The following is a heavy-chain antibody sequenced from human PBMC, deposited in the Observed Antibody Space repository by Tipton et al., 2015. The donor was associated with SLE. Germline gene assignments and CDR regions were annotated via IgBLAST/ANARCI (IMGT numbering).Heavy chain of an antibody. CDR2: IYTSGST. V-gene: IGHV4-61*02. D-gene: IGHD3-3*01. Sequence: LRLSCTVSGGSISSGSYYWSWIRQPAGKGLEWIGRIYTSGSTNYNPSLKSRVTISVDTSKNQFSLKLSSVTAADTAVYCCARGFLEWLFDDAFDIRGQGTMVTVSS. J-gene: IGHJ3*02. CDR1: GGSISSGSYY. CDR3: ARGFLEWLFDDAFDI.